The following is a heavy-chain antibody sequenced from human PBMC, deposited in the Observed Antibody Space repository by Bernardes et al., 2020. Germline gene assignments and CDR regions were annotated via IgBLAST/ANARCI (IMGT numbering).Heavy chain of an antibody. Sequence: GGSLRLSCAASGFTFNTYIMHWVRQTPGKGLVWVSRIDNDGTTTHYADSVKGRFTISRDNAKNTLYLQMNSLRAEDTAVYYGVRDLDGYNHWGQGTLVTVSS. D-gene: IGHD5-12*01. J-gene: IGHJ4*02. CDR2: IDNDGTTT. CDR3: VRDLDGYNH. V-gene: IGHV3-74*01. CDR1: GFTFNTYI.